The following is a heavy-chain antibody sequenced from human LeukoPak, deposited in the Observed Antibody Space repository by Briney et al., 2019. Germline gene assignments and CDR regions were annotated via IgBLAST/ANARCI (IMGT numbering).Heavy chain of an antibody. J-gene: IGHJ4*02. CDR2: INHSGST. Sequence: PSETLSLTCAVYGGSFSGYYWSWIRQPPGKGLEWIGDINHSGSTNYNPSPKSRITISVDTSRNQFSLKLSSVTAADTAVYYCASLSSSGWYLGWGQGTLVTVSS. CDR3: ASLSSSGWYLG. CDR1: GGSFSGYY. D-gene: IGHD6-19*01. V-gene: IGHV4-34*01.